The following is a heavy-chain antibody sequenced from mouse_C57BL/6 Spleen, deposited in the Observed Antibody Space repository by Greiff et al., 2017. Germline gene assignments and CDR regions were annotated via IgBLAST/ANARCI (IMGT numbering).Heavy chain of an antibody. J-gene: IGHJ4*01. Sequence: QVQLQQSGAELVRPGTSVKVSCKASGYAFTNYLIEWVKQRPGQGLEWIGVINPGSGGTNYNEKFKGKATLTADKSPSTAYMQLSSLTSEDSAVYFCATLYYGAMDYWGQGTSVTVSS. CDR2: INPGSGGT. CDR3: ATLYYGAMDY. D-gene: IGHD2-1*01. V-gene: IGHV1-54*01. CDR1: GYAFTNYL.